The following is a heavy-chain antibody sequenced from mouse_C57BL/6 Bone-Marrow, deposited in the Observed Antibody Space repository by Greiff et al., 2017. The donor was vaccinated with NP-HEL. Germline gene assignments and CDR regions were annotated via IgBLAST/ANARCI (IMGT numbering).Heavy chain of an antibody. V-gene: IGHV5-6*01. CDR3: ARGATVVAPRFAY. CDR1: GFTFSSYG. CDR2: ISSGGSYT. J-gene: IGHJ3*01. D-gene: IGHD1-1*01. Sequence: EVHLVESGGDLVKPGGSLKLSCAASGFTFSSYGMSWVRQTPDKRLEWVATISSGGSYTYYPDSVKGRFTISRDNAKNTLYLQMSSLKSEDTAMYYCARGATVVAPRFAYWGQGTLVTVSA.